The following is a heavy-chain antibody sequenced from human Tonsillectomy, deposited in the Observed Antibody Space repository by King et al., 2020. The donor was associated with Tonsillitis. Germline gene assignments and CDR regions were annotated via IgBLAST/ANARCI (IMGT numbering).Heavy chain of an antibody. D-gene: IGHD6-25*01. Sequence: VQLVESGGGLVKPGGSLRLSCAGSGFTFSNAWMNWVRQAPGKGLDWVGRIKSKPDGETIDYAAPVKGRFTISRDDPKNTVYLQVNSLKTEDTAIYFWATGSEAAGIDYWGQGTLVTVSS. V-gene: IGHV3-15*07. CDR3: ATGSEAAGIDY. CDR2: IKSKPDGETI. CDR1: GFTFSNAW. J-gene: IGHJ4*02.